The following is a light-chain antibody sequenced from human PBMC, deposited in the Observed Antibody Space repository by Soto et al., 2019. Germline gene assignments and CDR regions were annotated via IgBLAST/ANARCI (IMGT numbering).Light chain of an antibody. Sequence: DFHITHSPSTLSSSVLDIFTITCRASQNIRSRLAWFQQKPGKAPKLLIYDASSLESGVPQRFSGSGSGTEFTLTISSLQTDDFSTYYCQQYHSYWTFGQGTKVDIK. J-gene: IGKJ1*01. CDR2: DAS. CDR1: QNIRSR. CDR3: QQYHSYWT. V-gene: IGKV1-5*01.